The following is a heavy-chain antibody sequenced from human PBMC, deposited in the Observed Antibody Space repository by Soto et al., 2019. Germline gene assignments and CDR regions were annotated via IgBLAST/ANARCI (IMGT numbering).Heavy chain of an antibody. Sequence: GVLSLSCAASGVHFSNYAMSWVRQAPGTGLEWASVISGSGSSKYYADSVKGRFTISRDNSKNTLWLQVNSLRAEDTAVYYCAKVYDFWSGPVDYWGQGTLVTVSS. J-gene: IGHJ4*02. D-gene: IGHD3-3*01. V-gene: IGHV3-23*01. CDR2: ISGSGSSK. CDR3: AKVYDFWSGPVDY. CDR1: GVHFSNYA.